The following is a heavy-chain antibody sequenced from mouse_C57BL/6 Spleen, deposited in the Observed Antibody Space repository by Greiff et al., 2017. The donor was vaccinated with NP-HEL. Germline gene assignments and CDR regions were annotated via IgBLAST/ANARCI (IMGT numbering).Heavy chain of an antibody. CDR2: INPASSTI. V-gene: IGHV4-1*01. CDR3: ANLVLYYIDH. CDR1: GIDFSRYW. Sequence: VQLQQSGGGLVLPGGSLKLSCAASGIDFSRYWMSWVRRAPGKGLEWIGEINPASSTINYAPSLKDKFILSRDNAKNTLYLQMSKMRSEDTAHYYCANLVLYYIDHWGKGTTLTVSS. J-gene: IGHJ2*01.